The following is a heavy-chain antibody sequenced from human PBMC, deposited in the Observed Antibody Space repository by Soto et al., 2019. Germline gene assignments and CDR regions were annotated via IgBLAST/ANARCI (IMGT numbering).Heavy chain of an antibody. CDR3: AREGGESSDGLYYFDS. J-gene: IGHJ4*02. D-gene: IGHD3-16*01. Sequence: QVQLQEAGPGLVKPSQTLSLTCTVSGGSTSSDNYWSWIRQPPGKGLEWIGHIYYSGNTDYNPSLKSRLAISIDTTKNQFSLKLSSVTAADTAVYFCAREGGESSDGLYYFDSWGQGFLVTDSS. CDR2: IYYSGNT. V-gene: IGHV4-30-4*01. CDR1: GGSTSSDNY.